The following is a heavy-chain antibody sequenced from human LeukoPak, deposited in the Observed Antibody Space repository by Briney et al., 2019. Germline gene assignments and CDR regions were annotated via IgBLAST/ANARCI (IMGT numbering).Heavy chain of an antibody. D-gene: IGHD2-2*01. CDR2: INPNSGGT. CDR1: GYTFTGYD. J-gene: IGHJ4*02. Sequence: ASVKVSCKASGYTFTGYDMNWVRQAPGQGLEWMGWINPNSGGTNYAQKFQGRVTMTRDTSISTAYMELSRLRSDDTAVYYCARDRGWCSSTSCYEDNFDYWGQGTLVTVSS. V-gene: IGHV1-2*02. CDR3: ARDRGWCSSTSCYEDNFDY.